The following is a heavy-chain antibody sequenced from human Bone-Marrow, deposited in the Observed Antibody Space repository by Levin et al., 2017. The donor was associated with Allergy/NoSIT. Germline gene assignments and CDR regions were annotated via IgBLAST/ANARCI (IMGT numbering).Heavy chain of an antibody. D-gene: IGHD5-12*01. CDR3: ARKLRGSSAYDAVDV. V-gene: IGHV3-7*03. CDR1: GFTFRDYW. J-gene: IGHJ3*01. Sequence: GESLKISCAATGFTFRDYWMTWVRQTPGRGLEWVANIDQDGSQKYYVDSVKGRFTISRDNAKNSVDLQMNYLRDDDTAVYYCARKLRGSSAYDAVDVWGHGTMVTFSS. CDR2: IDQDGSQK.